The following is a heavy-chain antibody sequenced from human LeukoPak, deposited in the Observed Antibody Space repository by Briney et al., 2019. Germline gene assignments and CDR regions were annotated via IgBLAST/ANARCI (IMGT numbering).Heavy chain of an antibody. CDR1: GYTFIAYY. V-gene: IGHV1-2*02. J-gene: IGHJ5*02. D-gene: IGHD1-26*01. CDR3: ARHVGATRDLDP. CDR2: INPDSGVT. Sequence: ASVKVSCKTSGYTFIAYYIHWVRQAPGQGLEWMARINPDSGVTDHSQQFQGRVTMTRDTSINTAYMEVRGLRFDDTALYYCARHVGATRDLDPWGQGTMVTVSS.